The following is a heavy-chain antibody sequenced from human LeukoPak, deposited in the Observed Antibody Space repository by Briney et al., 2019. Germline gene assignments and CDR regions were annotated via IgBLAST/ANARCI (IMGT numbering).Heavy chain of an antibody. J-gene: IGHJ4*02. CDR2: ISLSSSYI. CDR3: ARGIVLAGSVDY. CDR1: GFTFSSYA. V-gene: IGHV3-21*01. D-gene: IGHD6-19*01. Sequence: GGSLRLSCAASGFTFSSYAMNWVRQAPGKGLEWVSSISLSSSYIYYADSVKGRFTISRDNAKNSLYLQMNSLRVEDTAVYYCARGIVLAGSVDYWGQGTLVTVSS.